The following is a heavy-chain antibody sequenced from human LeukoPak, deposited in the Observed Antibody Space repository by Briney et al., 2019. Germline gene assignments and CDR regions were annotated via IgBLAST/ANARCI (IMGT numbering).Heavy chain of an antibody. D-gene: IGHD3-10*01. CDR2: IWYDGSNK. V-gene: IGHV3-33*01. J-gene: IGHJ6*02. CDR3: ARLGGDYGMDV. Sequence: PGRSLRLSCAASGFTFSSYGMHWVRQAPGKGLEWVAVIWYDGSNKYYADSVKGRFTISRGNSKNTLYLQMNSLRAEDTAVYYCARLGGDYGMDVWGQGTTVTVSS. CDR1: GFTFSSYG.